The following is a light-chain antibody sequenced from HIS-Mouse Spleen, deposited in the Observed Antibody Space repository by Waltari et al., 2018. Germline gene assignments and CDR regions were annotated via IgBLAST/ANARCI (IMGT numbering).Light chain of an antibody. J-gene: IGKJ1*01. CDR2: DAS. V-gene: IGKV1-9*01. CDR3: QQYYSFPRT. CDR1: QGISSY. Sequence: DIQLTQSPSFLSASVGDRVTITCRASQGISSYLAWYQQKPGKAPKLLIYDASTLQSGVPSRFSGSGSGTEFTLTISCLQSEDFATYYCQQYYSFPRTFGQGTKVEIK.